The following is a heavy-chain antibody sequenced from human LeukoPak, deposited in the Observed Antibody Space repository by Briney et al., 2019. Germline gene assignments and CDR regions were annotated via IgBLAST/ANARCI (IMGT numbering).Heavy chain of an antibody. CDR1: GFTFSSYE. CDR3: ARSREPGRDGDY. D-gene: IGHD5-24*01. CDR2: ISSSGSTI. Sequence: GGSLRLSCAASGFTFSSYEMNWVRQAPGKGLEWVSYISSSGSTIYYADSVKGRFTISRDNAKNSLYLQMNSLRDEDTAVYYCARSREPGRDGDYWGQGTLVTVSS. V-gene: IGHV3-48*03. J-gene: IGHJ4*02.